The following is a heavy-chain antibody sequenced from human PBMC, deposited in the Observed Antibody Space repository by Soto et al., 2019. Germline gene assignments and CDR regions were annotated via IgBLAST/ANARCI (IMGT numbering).Heavy chain of an antibody. CDR3: ARLDCSSTSCPSLYYYGMDV. CDR1: GGTFSSYA. D-gene: IGHD2-2*01. CDR2: IIPIFGTA. J-gene: IGHJ6*02. Sequence: QVQLVQSGAEVKKPGSSVKVSCKASGGTFSSYAISWVRQAPGQGLEWMGGIIPIFGTANYAQKFQGRVTTTADESASTAYMELGSLRSEDTAVYYCARLDCSSTSCPSLYYYGMDVWGQGNTVTVAS. V-gene: IGHV1-69*01.